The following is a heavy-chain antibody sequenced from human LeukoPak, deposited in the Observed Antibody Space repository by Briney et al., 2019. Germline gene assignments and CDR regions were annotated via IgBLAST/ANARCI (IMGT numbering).Heavy chain of an antibody. V-gene: IGHV3-30*02. D-gene: IGHD3-10*01. CDR1: GFTFSSYG. CDR2: IRYDGSNK. J-gene: IGHJ3*02. CDR3: AKFGREDDAFDI. Sequence: PGGSLRLSCAASGFTFSSYGMHWVRQAPGKGLEWVAFIRYDGSNKYYADSVKGRFTISRDNSKNTLYLQMNSLRAEDTAVYYCAKFGREDDAFDIWGQGTMVTVSS.